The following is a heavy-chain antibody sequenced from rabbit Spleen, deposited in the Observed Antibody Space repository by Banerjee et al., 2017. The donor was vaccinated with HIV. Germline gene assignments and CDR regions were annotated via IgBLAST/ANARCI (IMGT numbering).Heavy chain of an antibody. V-gene: IGHV1S45*01. J-gene: IGHJ4*01. CDR2: IITGSGSDSI. CDR3: ARYSGSGGVDYGAGNL. D-gene: IGHD1-1*01. Sequence: QEQLEESGGDLVKPGGSLTLTCTASGFSFSGSYWISWVRQAPGKGLEWIGWIITGSGSDSIHYANWAKGRFTVSKTSSTTVTLQMTSLTVADTATYFCARYSGSGGVDYGAGNLWGPGTLVTVS. CDR1: GFSFSGSYW.